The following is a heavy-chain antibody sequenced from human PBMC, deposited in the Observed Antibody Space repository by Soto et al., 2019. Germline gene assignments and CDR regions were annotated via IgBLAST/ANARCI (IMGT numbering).Heavy chain of an antibody. Sequence: QVQLVQSGAEVKKPGSSVKVSCKASGGTFSSYAISWVRQGPGQGLEWMGGIIPIFGTSNYAQKFQGRVTITADESTSTAYMELSSLRSEDTAVYSCARYTVTGRSGCYYYGMDVWGQGTTVTVSS. D-gene: IGHD4-4*01. CDR1: GGTFSSYA. CDR3: ARYTVTGRSGCYYYGMDV. V-gene: IGHV1-69*12. CDR2: IIPIFGTS. J-gene: IGHJ6*02.